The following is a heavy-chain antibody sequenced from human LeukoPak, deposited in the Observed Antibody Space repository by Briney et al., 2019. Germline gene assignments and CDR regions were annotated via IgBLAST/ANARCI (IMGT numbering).Heavy chain of an antibody. D-gene: IGHD5-12*01. CDR2: INHSGST. Sequence: PSETLSLTCAVYGGSFSGYYWSWIRPPPGKGLEWIGEINHSGSTNYNPSLKSRVTISVDTSKNQFSLKLSSVTAAETAVYYCARGGSGYSGYDYWGQGTLVTVSS. J-gene: IGHJ4*02. CDR3: ARGGSGYSGYDY. CDR1: GGSFSGYY. V-gene: IGHV4-34*01.